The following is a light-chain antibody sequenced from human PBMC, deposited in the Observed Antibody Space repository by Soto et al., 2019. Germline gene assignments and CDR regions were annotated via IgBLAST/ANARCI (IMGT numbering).Light chain of an antibody. CDR2: KAS. J-gene: IGKJ4*01. V-gene: IGKV1-5*03. Sequence: DIQMTQSPSTLSASLGDRVTITCRASQSISTWLAWYQQKPGKAPNLLIYKASSLETGVPSRFSGSGSGTEFTLTISSLQPDDFATYYCQQYNIYPLTFGGGTKVEIK. CDR1: QSISTW. CDR3: QQYNIYPLT.